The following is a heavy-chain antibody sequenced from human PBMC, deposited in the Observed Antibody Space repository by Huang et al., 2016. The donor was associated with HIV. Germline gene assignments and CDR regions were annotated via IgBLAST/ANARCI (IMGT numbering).Heavy chain of an antibody. CDR3: ARDSPLLGVVIVVVPTAPNAFDI. CDR1: GYTFTSYG. D-gene: IGHD2-2*01. J-gene: IGHJ3*02. CDR2: ISAYNGVT. V-gene: IGHV1-18*01. Sequence: QVQLVQSGVEVKKPGASVKVSCKASGYTFTSYGISWVRQAPGHGLEWMGWISAYNGVTNYAQNVQGRGTMTTDTSTSTAYMELRSLRSDDTAVYYCARDSPLLGVVIVVVPTAPNAFDIWGQGTMVTVSS.